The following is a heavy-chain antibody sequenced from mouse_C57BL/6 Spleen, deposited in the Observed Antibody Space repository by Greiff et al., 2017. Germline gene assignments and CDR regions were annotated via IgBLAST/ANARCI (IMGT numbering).Heavy chain of an antibody. CDR2: INPNNGGT. CDR3: ASGAYYSNYDYYAMDY. J-gene: IGHJ4*01. CDR1: GYTFTDYN. V-gene: IGHV1-18*01. Sequence: VQLQQSGPELVKPGASVKIPCKASGYTFTDYNMDWVKQSHGKSLEWIGDINPNNGGTIYNQKFKGKATLTVDKSSSTAYMELRSLTSEDTAVYYCASGAYYSNYDYYAMDYWGQGTSVTVSS. D-gene: IGHD2-5*01.